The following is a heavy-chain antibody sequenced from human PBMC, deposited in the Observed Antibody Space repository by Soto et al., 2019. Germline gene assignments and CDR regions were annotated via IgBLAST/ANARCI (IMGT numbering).Heavy chain of an antibody. D-gene: IGHD4-17*01. V-gene: IGHV4-59*01. CDR1: GGSNTTYY. Sequence: SETLSLICTVSGGSNTTYYWSRIRQPPGKGLEWIGYISYTGSTDDNPSLKSRVTISRDTSKKQFSLKLSSVTAADTAVYYCAREGAYGDTPWGQGTLVTVSS. J-gene: IGHJ5*02. CDR2: ISYTGST. CDR3: AREGAYGDTP.